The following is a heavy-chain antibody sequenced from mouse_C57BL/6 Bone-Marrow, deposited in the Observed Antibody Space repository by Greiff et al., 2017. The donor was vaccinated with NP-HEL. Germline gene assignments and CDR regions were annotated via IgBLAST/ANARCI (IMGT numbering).Heavy chain of an antibody. CDR3: ARSPPLYYDYDWYFDV. D-gene: IGHD2-4*01. Sequence: EVKLMESGPGLAKPSQTLSLTCSVTGYSITSDYWNWIRKFPGNKLEYMGYISYSGSTYYNPSLKSRISITRDTSKNQYYLQLNSVTTEDTATYYCARSPPLYYDYDWYFDVWGTGTTVTVSS. J-gene: IGHJ1*03. V-gene: IGHV3-8*01. CDR2: ISYSGST. CDR1: GYSITSDY.